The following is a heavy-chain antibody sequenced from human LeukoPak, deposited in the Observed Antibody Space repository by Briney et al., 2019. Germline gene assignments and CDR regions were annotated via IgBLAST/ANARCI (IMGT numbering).Heavy chain of an antibody. V-gene: IGHV4-4*02. D-gene: IGHD1-1*01. CDR3: ARKRERGTFDY. CDR1: GGSISSSNW. Sequence: SETLSLTCAVSGGSISSSNWWSWVRQPPGKGLEWIGEIYHSGSTNYNPSLKSRVTISVDKSKNQFSLRLSSVTAPDTAVYYCARKRERGTFDYWGQGTLVTVSS. CDR2: IYHSGST. J-gene: IGHJ4*02.